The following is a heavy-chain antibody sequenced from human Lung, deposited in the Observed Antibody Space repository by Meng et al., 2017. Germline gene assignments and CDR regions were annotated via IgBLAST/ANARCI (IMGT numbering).Heavy chain of an antibody. Sequence: QVQLHQGGPGLLKPSGTLSSSCPVFGGSFSGYYWSWIRQPPGKGLEWIGEIIDSGSTNYNPSLKSRVTISVDTSKNQFSLRVTSVTAADRAVYYCVRRTYSSGWYFDYWGQGTLVTVSS. CDR1: GGSFSGYY. V-gene: IGHV4-34*12. D-gene: IGHD6-19*01. J-gene: IGHJ4*02. CDR3: VRRTYSSGWYFDY. CDR2: IIDSGST.